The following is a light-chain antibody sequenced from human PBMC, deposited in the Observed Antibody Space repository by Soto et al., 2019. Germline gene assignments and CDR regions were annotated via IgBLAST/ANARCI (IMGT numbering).Light chain of an antibody. Sequence: DLQMTQSPSTLSASVGDTVTITCRASQTISGWLAWYQQNHGNAPNLLIFDASTLKSGVPSRFGGSGSGTEFTLAINSLQPDDFATYYCQQYNTYPAFGQGTKVDI. CDR3: QQYNTYPA. V-gene: IGKV1-5*01. J-gene: IGKJ1*01. CDR2: DAS. CDR1: QTISGW.